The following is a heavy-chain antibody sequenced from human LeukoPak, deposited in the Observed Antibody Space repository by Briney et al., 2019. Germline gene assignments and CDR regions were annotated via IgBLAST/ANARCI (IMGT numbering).Heavy chain of an antibody. CDR3: ARVTSRLGWFDS. Sequence: SETLSLTCTVSGYSISSGYYWGWIRQPPGKGLEWIGSISHSGSTYYKPSLKSRVTISVDTSKNQFSLKLRSVTAADTAVYYCARVTSRLGWFDSWGQGTLVTVSS. J-gene: IGHJ5*01. CDR2: ISHSGST. V-gene: IGHV4-38-2*02. D-gene: IGHD1-14*01. CDR1: GYSISSGYY.